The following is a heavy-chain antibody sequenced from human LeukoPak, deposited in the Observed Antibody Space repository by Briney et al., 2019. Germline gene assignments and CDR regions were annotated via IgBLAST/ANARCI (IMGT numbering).Heavy chain of an antibody. Sequence: SETLSLTCTVSGGSISSYYWSWIRQPPGKGLEWIGYIYYSGSTYYNPSLKSRVTISVDTSKNQFSLKLSSVTASDTAVYYCARQGWFGELLSPLDYWGQGTLVTVSS. CDR3: ARQGWFGELLSPLDY. CDR1: GGSISSYY. J-gene: IGHJ4*02. CDR2: IYYSGST. D-gene: IGHD3-10*01. V-gene: IGHV4-59*04.